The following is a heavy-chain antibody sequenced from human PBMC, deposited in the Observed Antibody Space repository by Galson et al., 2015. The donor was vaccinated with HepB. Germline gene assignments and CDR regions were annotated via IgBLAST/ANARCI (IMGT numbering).Heavy chain of an antibody. J-gene: IGHJ6*02. D-gene: IGHD1-26*01. Sequence: SLRLSCAASGFTLSNAWMSWVRQAPGKGLEWVGRIKSQTDGGTTDYAAPVKGRFTISRDDSKNTVYLQMNSLKTEDTAVYYCSYSNYYYGMDVWGQGTTVTVSS. V-gene: IGHV3-15*01. CDR1: GFTLSNAW. CDR2: IKSQTDGGTT. CDR3: SYSNYYYGMDV.